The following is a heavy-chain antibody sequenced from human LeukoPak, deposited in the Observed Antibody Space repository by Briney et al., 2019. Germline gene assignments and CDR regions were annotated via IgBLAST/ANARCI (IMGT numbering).Heavy chain of an antibody. CDR1: GYSFTSYW. CDR2: IYPGDSDT. V-gene: IGHV5-51*01. J-gene: IGHJ4*02. Sequence: GESLKISCKGSGYSFTSYWIGWVRQMPGKGLEWMGIIYPGDSDTRDSPSFQGQVTISADKSISTAYLQWSSLKASDTAMYYCVRNLGYCSSTSCYTPHFDYWGQGTLVTVSS. CDR3: VRNLGYCSSTSCYTPHFDY. D-gene: IGHD2-2*02.